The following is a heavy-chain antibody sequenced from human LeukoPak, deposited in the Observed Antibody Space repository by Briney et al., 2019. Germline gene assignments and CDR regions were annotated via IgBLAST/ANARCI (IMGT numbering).Heavy chain of an antibody. V-gene: IGHV3-11*05. CDR1: GFTFSTYW. CDR3: ARVLGSYGSGTYYPDY. J-gene: IGHJ4*02. D-gene: IGHD3-10*01. Sequence: GGSLILSCAASGFTFSTYWMTWVRQAPGKGLGWVSYISTYSSYTNYADSVEGRFTVSRDNAENSLYLQMNSLRAEDTAVYYCARVLGSYGSGTYYPDYWGQGTLVTVSS. CDR2: ISTYSSYT.